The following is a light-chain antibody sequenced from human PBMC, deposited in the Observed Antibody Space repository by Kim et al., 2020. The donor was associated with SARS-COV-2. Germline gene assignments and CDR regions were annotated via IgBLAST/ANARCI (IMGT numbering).Light chain of an antibody. CDR3: QQRSNWPPFT. V-gene: IGKV3-11*01. J-gene: IGKJ5*01. CDR1: QSVSTY. Sequence: EIVLTQSPATLSLSPGERATLSCRASQSVSTYLAWYQHKPGQAPRLLIYDASNRATGIPARFSGSGSGTDFTLTISSLEPEDFAIDYCQQRSNWPPFTFGPGTRLEIK. CDR2: DAS.